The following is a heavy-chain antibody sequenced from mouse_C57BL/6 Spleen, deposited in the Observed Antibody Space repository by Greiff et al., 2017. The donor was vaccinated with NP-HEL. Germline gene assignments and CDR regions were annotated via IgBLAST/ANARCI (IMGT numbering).Heavy chain of an antibody. CDR2: IDPEDGET. D-gene: IGHD1-1*01. CDR1: GFNIKDYY. CDR3: ASITTVVAPFDY. J-gene: IGHJ2*01. Sequence: VQLQQSGAELVKPGASVKLSCTASGFNIKDYYMHWVKQRTEQGLEWIGRIDPEDGETTYAPKFQGKANITADTSSNTAYLQLSSLTSEDTAVYYCASITTVVAPFDYWGQGTTLTVSS. V-gene: IGHV14-2*01.